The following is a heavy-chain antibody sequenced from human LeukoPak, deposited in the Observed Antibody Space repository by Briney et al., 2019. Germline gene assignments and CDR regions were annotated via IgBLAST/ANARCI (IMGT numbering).Heavy chain of an antibody. V-gene: IGHV4-39*01. CDR3: ARGLPAAIGGGYYMDV. CDR2: IYYSGNT. Sequence: SETLSLTCTVSGVSISSSNSYWGWIRQPPGKGLEWIGSIYYSGNTHYNASLKSQVSISIDTSKNQFSLRLTSVTAADTAVYYCARGLPAAIGGGYYMDVWGKGTTVTVSS. CDR1: GVSISSSNSY. J-gene: IGHJ6*03. D-gene: IGHD2-2*02.